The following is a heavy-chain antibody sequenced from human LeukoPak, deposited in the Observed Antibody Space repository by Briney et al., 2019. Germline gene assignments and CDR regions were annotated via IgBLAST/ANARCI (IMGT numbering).Heavy chain of an antibody. CDR1: GFTFSSYA. D-gene: IGHD5-12*01. V-gene: IGHV3-64*01. CDR3: AREGYSGYDWAPGGNAFDI. J-gene: IGHJ3*02. Sequence: PGGSLRLSCAASGFTFSSYAMHWVRQAPGQGLEYVSAISSNGGSTYYANSVKGRFTISRDNSKNTLYLQMGSLRAEDMAVYYCAREGYSGYDWAPGGNAFDIWGQGTMVTVSS. CDR2: ISSNGGST.